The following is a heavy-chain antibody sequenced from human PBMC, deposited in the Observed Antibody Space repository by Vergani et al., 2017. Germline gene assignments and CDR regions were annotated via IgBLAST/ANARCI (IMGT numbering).Heavy chain of an antibody. D-gene: IGHD6-19*01. CDR3: AKDSGSGWHPLYYFDY. Sequence: QVQLVESGGGVVQPGRSLRLSCAASGFTFSSYGMHWVRQAPGQGLEWVAVISYDGSNKYYADSVKGRFTISRDNSKNTLYLQMNSLRAEDTAVYYCAKDSGSGWHPLYYFDYWGQGTLVTVSS. CDR1: GFTFSSYG. V-gene: IGHV3-30*18. CDR2: ISYDGSNK. J-gene: IGHJ4*02.